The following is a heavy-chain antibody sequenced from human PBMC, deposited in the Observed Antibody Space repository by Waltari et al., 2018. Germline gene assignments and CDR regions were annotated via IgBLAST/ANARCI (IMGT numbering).Heavy chain of an antibody. CDR2: IYHSGST. CDR3: ARTGRDAHYYYGMDV. Sequence: QVQLQESGPGLVKPSQTLSLTCTVSGGSISSGGYYWSWIRQHPGKGLEWIGYIYHSGSTYYNPSLKSRVTISVDRSKNQFSLKLSSVTAADTAVYYCARTGRDAHYYYGMDVWGQGTTVTVSS. D-gene: IGHD2-8*01. J-gene: IGHJ6*02. V-gene: IGHV4-31*03. CDR1: GGSISSGGYY.